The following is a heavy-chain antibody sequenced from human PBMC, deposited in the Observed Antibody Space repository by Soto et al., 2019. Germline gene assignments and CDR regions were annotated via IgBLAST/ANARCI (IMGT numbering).Heavy chain of an antibody. CDR2: IYYSGST. V-gene: IGHV4-39*01. Sequence: SETLSLTCTVSGGSISSSSYYWGWIRQPPGKGLEWIGSIYYSGSTYYNPSLKSRVTISVDTSKNQFSLKLSSVTAADTAVYYCARHCFGLLWFGESSGYGMDVWGQGTTVTVSS. J-gene: IGHJ6*02. CDR3: ARHCFGLLWFGESSGYGMDV. D-gene: IGHD3-10*01. CDR1: GGSISSSSYY.